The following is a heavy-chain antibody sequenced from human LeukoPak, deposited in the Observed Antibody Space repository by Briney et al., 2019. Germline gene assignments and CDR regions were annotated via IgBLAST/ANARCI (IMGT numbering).Heavy chain of an antibody. J-gene: IGHJ4*02. CDR1: GGSISSGDYY. CDR3: ASKSEGCSGGRCSNQFDY. CDR2: IYYSGST. V-gene: IGHV4-30-4*08. Sequence: PSQTLSLTCTVSGGSISSGDYYWSWIRQPPGKGLEWIGYIYYSGSTYYNPSLKSRVTISVDTSKNQFSLKLSSVTAADTAVYYCASKSEGCSGGRCSNQFDYWGQGTLVTVSS. D-gene: IGHD2-15*01.